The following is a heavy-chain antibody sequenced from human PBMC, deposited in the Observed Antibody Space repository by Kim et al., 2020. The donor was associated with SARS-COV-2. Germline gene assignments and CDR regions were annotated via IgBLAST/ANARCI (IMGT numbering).Heavy chain of an antibody. V-gene: IGHV4-59*01. J-gene: IGHJ5*02. Sequence: SETLSLTCTVSGGSISSYYWSWIRQPPGKGLEWIGYIYYSGSTNYNPSLKSRVTISVDTSKNQFSLKLSSVTAADTAVYYCAREGSYYYDSSGYSVGWFDPWGQGTLVTVSS. D-gene: IGHD3-22*01. CDR2: IYYSGST. CDR1: GGSISSYY. CDR3: AREGSYYYDSSGYSVGWFDP.